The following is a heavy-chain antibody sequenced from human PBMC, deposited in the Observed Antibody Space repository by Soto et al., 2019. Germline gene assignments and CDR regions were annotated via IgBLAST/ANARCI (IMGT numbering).Heavy chain of an antibody. D-gene: IGHD3-16*01. V-gene: IGHV5-51*01. CDR2: IYPGDSDT. J-gene: IGHJ6*04. CDR1: GYSFTSYW. CDR3: ARHALPGGGTGHGIDV. Sequence: GESLKISCKGSGYSFTSYWIGWVRQMPGKGLEWMGIIYPGDSDTRYSPSFQGQVTISADKSISTAYLQWSSLKASDTAMYYCARHALPGGGTGHGIDVRDKGTRVTASS.